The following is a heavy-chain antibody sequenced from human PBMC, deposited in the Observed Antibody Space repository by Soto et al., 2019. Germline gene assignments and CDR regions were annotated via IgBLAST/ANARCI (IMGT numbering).Heavy chain of an antibody. D-gene: IGHD3-10*02. Sequence: AETLSLTCAVYGGSFSGYYWSWIRQPPGKGLEWIGEINHSGSTNYNPSLKSRVTISVDTSKNQSSLKLSSVTAADTAVYYCARGATMSPEYWGQGTLVTVSS. V-gene: IGHV4-34*01. CDR1: GGSFSGYY. CDR2: INHSGST. J-gene: IGHJ4*02. CDR3: ARGATMSPEY.